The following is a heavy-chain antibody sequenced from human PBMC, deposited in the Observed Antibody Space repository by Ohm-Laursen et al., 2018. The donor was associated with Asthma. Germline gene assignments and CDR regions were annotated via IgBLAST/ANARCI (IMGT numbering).Heavy chain of an antibody. V-gene: IGHV3-11*06. D-gene: IGHD3-22*01. CDR2: ISSSSSYT. CDR1: GFTFSDYY. CDR3: ARAGYDSSGYFYY. Sequence: GSLRLSCTAPGFTFSDYYVSWIRQAPGKGLEWVSYISSSSSYTNYADSVKGRFTISRDNAKNSLYLQMNSLRAEDTAVYYCARAGYDSSGYFYYWGQGTLVTVSS. J-gene: IGHJ4*02.